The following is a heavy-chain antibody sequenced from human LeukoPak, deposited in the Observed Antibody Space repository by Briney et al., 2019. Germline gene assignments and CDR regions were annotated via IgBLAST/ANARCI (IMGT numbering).Heavy chain of an antibody. V-gene: IGHV4-34*01. J-gene: IGHJ4*02. CDR2: IHNSGTT. D-gene: IGHD3-10*01. CDR3: ARRYYYNLGSFPFDF. CDR1: GGPSSGYF. Sequence: SETLSLTCAVSGGPSSGYFWSWIRQPPGKGLEWIGEIHNSGTTNYNPSLNSRVTISEDTSKNQFYLNLSSVTAADTAVYYCARRYYYNLGSFPFDFWGQGTLVTVSS.